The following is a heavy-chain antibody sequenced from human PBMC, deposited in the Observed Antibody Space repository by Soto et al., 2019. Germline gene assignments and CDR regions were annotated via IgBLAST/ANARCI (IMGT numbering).Heavy chain of an antibody. D-gene: IGHD2-21*02. CDR1: GASISSSHYY. CDR2: FYYSGST. J-gene: IGHJ5*02. Sequence: PSQTLSLTCTVSGASISSSHYYWGWIRQPPGRGLEWIGSFYYSGSTYYNPSLESRVTISSDTSKNQFSLKVTSVTAADTAVYYCARHDCSKWFDPWGQGTLVTVSA. CDR3: ARHDCSKWFDP. V-gene: IGHV4-39*01.